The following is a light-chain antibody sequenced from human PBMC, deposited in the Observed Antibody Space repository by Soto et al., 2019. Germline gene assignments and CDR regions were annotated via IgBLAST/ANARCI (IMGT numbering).Light chain of an antibody. V-gene: IGKV1-33*01. Sequence: DIPMTQSPSSLSASVGDRVTITCQASQNINNYLNWYQQKPGNAPKLLFYDASNLEEGVPSRFRGSGSRTDFTFTISRLQPEDIATDYCQQYENLPTFGLGTRLEIK. CDR2: DAS. J-gene: IGKJ5*01. CDR3: QQYENLPT. CDR1: QNINNY.